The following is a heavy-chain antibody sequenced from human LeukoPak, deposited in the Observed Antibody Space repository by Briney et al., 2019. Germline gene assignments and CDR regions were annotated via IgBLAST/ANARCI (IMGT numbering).Heavy chain of an antibody. Sequence: SVKVSCKASGGTFSSYAISWVRQAPGQGLEWMGRIIPILGIANYAQKFQGRFTITADKSTSTAYMELSSLRSEDTAVYYCARGSSDGDYYYYGMDVWGQGTTVTVSS. CDR3: ARGSSDGDYYYYGMDV. J-gene: IGHJ6*02. CDR1: GGTFSSYA. D-gene: IGHD4-17*01. CDR2: IIPILGIA. V-gene: IGHV1-69*04.